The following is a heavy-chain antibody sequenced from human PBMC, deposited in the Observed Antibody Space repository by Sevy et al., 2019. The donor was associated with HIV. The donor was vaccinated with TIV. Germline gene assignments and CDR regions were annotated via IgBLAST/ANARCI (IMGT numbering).Heavy chain of an antibody. CDR3: ATGPPDGSYDYFDY. Sequence: GGSLRLSCAASGFTFSSYSMNWVRQAPGKGLEWVSAISGLSNYIYYAESLKGRFIISRENAKNTMYLQMKSLRAGDTAVYYCATGPPDGSYDYFDYWGQGTLVTVSS. V-gene: IGHV3-21*06. CDR1: GFTFSSYS. D-gene: IGHD1-26*01. CDR2: ISGLSNYI. J-gene: IGHJ4*02.